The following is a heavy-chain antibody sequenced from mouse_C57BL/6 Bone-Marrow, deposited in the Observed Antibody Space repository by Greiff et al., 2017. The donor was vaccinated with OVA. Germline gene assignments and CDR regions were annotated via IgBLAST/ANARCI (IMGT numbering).Heavy chain of an antibody. CDR1: GYTFTSYW. D-gene: IGHD1-1*01. V-gene: IGHV1-5*01. J-gene: IGHJ1*03. CDR2: IYPGNSDT. Sequence: EVQLQQSGTVLARPGASVKMSCKTSGYTFTSYWMHWVKQRPGQGLEWIGAIYPGNSDTSYNQKFKGKAKLTAVTSASTAYMELSSLTNEDSAVYYCTKTVFGSSYPYWYFDVWGTGTTVTVSS. CDR3: TKTVFGSSYPYWYFDV.